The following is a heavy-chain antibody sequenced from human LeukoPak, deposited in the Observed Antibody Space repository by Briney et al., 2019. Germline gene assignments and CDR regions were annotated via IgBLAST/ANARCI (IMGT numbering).Heavy chain of an antibody. D-gene: IGHD6-13*01. CDR3: AKALIAAAPYYFDY. CDR1: GFTFSSHA. CDR2: ISGSGGST. J-gene: IGHJ4*02. Sequence: GGSLRLSCAASGFTFSSHAMSWVRQAPGRGLEWVSAISGSGGSTYYADSVEGRFTISRDNSKNTLYLQMNSLRAEDTAVYFCAKALIAAAPYYFDYWGQGTLVTVSS. V-gene: IGHV3-23*01.